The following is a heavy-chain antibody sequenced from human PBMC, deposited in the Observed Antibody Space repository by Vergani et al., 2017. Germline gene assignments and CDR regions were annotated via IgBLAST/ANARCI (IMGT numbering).Heavy chain of an antibody. CDR3: AREGAGYSSSWYRGGFDP. D-gene: IGHD6-13*01. V-gene: IGHV4-59*01. Sequence: QVQLQESGPGLVKPSETLSLTCTVSGGSISSYYWSWIRQPPWKGLEWIGYIYYSGSTNYNPSLKSRVTISVDTSKNQFSLKLSSVTAADTAVYYCAREGAGYSSSWYRGGFDPWGQGTLVTVSS. CDR2: IYYSGST. J-gene: IGHJ5*02. CDR1: GGSISSYY.